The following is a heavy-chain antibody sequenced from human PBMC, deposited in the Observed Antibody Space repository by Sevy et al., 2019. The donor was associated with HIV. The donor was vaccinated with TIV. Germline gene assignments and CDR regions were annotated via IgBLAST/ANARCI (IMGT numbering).Heavy chain of an antibody. V-gene: IGHV3-30*18. D-gene: IGHD4-17*01. J-gene: IGHJ6*02. CDR1: GFTFSSYG. Sequence: GGSLRLSCAASGFTFSSYGMHWVRQAPGKGLEWVAVISDDGSNKYYADSVKGRFTISRDNSKNTLYLQMNSLRAEDTAVYYCAKLYYGDYVMYYYGMDVWGQGTTVTVSS. CDR2: ISDDGSNK. CDR3: AKLYYGDYVMYYYGMDV.